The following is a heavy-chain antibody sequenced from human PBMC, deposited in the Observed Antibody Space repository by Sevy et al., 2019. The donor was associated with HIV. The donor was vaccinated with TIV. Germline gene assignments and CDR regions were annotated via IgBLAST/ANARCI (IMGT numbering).Heavy chain of an antibody. Sequence: GGSLRLSCAASRVIFSDHWMTWVRQAPGKGLEWVANINQDGSDRHYVDSVKGRFTISRDNARQSVYLQMNSLRVEDTAVYYCARVDCGSITCQGRDPFDIWAKGQRSPSPQ. CDR3: ARVDCGSITCQGRDPFDI. V-gene: IGHV3-7*03. CDR1: RVIFSDHW. CDR2: INQDGSDR. D-gene: IGHD2-2*01. J-gene: IGHJ3*02.